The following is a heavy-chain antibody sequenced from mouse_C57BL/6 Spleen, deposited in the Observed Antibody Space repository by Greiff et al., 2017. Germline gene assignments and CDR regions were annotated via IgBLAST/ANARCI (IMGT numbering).Heavy chain of an antibody. CDR2: IDPSDSYT. J-gene: IGHJ1*03. Sequence: QVQLQQPGAELVMPGASVKLSCKASGYTFTSYWMHWVKQRPGQGLEWIGEIDPSDSYTNYNQKFKGKSTLTVDKSSSTAYMQLSSLTSEDAAVYYWARRAEDWYFDVWGTGTTVTVSS. CDR1: GYTFTSYW. D-gene: IGHD3-3*01. V-gene: IGHV1-69*01. CDR3: ARRAEDWYFDV.